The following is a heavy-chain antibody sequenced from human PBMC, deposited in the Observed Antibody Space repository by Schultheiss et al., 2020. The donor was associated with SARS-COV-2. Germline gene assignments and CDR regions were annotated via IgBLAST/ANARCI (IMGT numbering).Heavy chain of an antibody. Sequence: GGSLRLSCAASGFTFSSYSMNWVRQAPGKGLEWVSSISSSSSYIYYADSVKGRFTISRDNAKNSLYLQMNSLRAEDTAVYYCARLTYYDILTGPYGMDVWGQGTTVTVSS. CDR2: ISSSSSYI. V-gene: IGHV3-21*01. D-gene: IGHD3-9*01. CDR3: ARLTYYDILTGPYGMDV. CDR1: GFTFSSYS. J-gene: IGHJ6*02.